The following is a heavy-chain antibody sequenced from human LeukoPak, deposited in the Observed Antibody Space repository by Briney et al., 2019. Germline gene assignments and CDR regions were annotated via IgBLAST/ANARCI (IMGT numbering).Heavy chain of an antibody. V-gene: IGHV4-4*07. CDR1: GVSISIYY. CDR3: ARESSGNYYNPLGYMDV. Sequence: ASETLSLTCTVSGVSISIYYWNWIRQRAGKGLEWIGRIFTSGITNYDPSLKSRVTMSVDTSKKAFSLNLSSVTAADTAVYYCARESSGNYYNPLGYMDVWGKGTSVTVSS. J-gene: IGHJ6*03. D-gene: IGHD3-10*01. CDR2: IFTSGIT.